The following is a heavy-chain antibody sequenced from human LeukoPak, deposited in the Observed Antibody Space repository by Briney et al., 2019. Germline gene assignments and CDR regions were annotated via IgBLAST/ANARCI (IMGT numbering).Heavy chain of an antibody. Sequence: PSETLSLTCTVSGGSISSNDYYWGWIRQPPGKGLEWIGSIYYSGSTYFNPSLKSRVTISVDTSKNQFSLKLSSVTAEDTAVYYCARGHPTGYSSGYYWGQGTLVTVSS. J-gene: IGHJ4*02. CDR1: GGSISSNDYY. CDR3: ARGHPTGYSSGYY. D-gene: IGHD5-18*01. CDR2: IYYSGST. V-gene: IGHV4-39*07.